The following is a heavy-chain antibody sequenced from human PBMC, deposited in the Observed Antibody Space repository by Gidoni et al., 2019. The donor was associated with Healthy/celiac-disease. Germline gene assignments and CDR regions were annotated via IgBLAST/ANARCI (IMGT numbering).Heavy chain of an antibody. D-gene: IGHD4-17*01. J-gene: IGHJ4*02. Sequence: QVQLVQSGAEVKKPGSSVKVSCKASGCTFSSYTISWVRQATGQGLEWMGRIIPILGIANYEQKFQGRVTITADKSTSTAYMELSSLRSEDTAVYYCARDGTVSYVDYWGQGTLVTVSS. CDR3: ARDGTVSYVDY. V-gene: IGHV1-69*08. CDR1: GCTFSSYT. CDR2: IIPILGIA.